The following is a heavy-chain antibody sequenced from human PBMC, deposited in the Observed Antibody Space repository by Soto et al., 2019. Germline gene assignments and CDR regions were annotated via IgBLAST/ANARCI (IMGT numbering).Heavy chain of an antibody. J-gene: IGHJ5*02. CDR3: ASGLSRRIFNYLDP. CDR1: GFTCSDYY. CDR2: ISFGSSFT. V-gene: IGHV3-11*06. D-gene: IGHD2-15*01. Sequence: PEGSLRLSCAASGFTCSDYYMTWLRQAPGKVAECISYISFGSSFTNYADSVEGRFTISRDNAKNTLYLQMNSLRVEDTAVYYCASGLSRRIFNYLDPWGQGVLVTVYS.